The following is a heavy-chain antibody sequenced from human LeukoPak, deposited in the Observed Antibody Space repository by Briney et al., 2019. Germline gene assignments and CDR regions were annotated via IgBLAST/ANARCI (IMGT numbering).Heavy chain of an antibody. CDR3: ARDSAAGTWIDY. Sequence: DSVKGRFAISRDNVKHSLYLQMNSLRAEDTAVYYCARDSAAGTWIDYWGQGTLVTVSS. V-gene: IGHV3-7*01. J-gene: IGHJ4*02. D-gene: IGHD6-13*01.